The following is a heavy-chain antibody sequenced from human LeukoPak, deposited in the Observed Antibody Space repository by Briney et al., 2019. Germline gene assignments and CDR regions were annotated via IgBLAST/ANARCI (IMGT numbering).Heavy chain of an antibody. CDR1: GDSISSYY. CDR3: TRRAPTSYGHYLDS. V-gene: IGHV4-4*09. J-gene: IGHJ4*02. Sequence: SETLSLTCTVSGDSISSYYWSWIRQTPGKGLEWIGYIHTNGRTNYSPSLKSRVTMSVDSSKNQLSLMLSSVTAADTAVYYCTRRAPTSYGHYLDSWGQGTLVTVSS. CDR2: IHTNGRT. D-gene: IGHD3-10*01.